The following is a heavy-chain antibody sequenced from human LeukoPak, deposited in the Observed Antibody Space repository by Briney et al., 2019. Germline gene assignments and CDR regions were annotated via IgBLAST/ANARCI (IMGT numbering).Heavy chain of an antibody. CDR3: ARGDRKQQLANYYYYGMDA. V-gene: IGHV4-34*01. D-gene: IGHD6-13*01. Sequence: SETLSLTAAVYGGSFSGYYWSWIRQPPGQGLVWIGEINHSGSTNYNPSLKSRVTISVDTAKNQFSLKLSSVTAADTAVYYCARGDRKQQLANYYYYGMDAWGQGTTVTVSS. J-gene: IGHJ6*02. CDR1: GGSFSGYY. CDR2: INHSGST.